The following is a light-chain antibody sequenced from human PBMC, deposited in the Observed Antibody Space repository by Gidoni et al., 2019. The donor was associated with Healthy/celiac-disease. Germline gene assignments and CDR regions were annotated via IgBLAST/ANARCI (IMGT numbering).Light chain of an antibody. CDR1: QSVSSN. Sequence: EIVMTQSPATLSVSPGERATLSFRASQSVSSNLAWYQQKPGQAPRLLIYGASTRATGIPARFSGSGYGTEFTLTISSLQAEDFSVYYCQQYNNWPSLTFGGGTKVEIK. CDR3: QQYNNWPSLT. CDR2: GAS. V-gene: IGKV3-15*01. J-gene: IGKJ4*01.